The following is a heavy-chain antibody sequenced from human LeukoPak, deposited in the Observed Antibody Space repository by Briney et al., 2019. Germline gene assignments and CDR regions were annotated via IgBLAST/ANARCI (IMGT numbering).Heavy chain of an antibody. CDR1: GFTFSSYD. Sequence: GGSPRLSCAASGFTFSSYDMHWVRQATGKGLEWVSAIGTAGDTYYPGSVKGRFTISRENAKNSLYLQMNSLRAGDTAVYYCARSGGLNRAVAGLTVYFDYWGQGTLVTVSS. J-gene: IGHJ4*02. CDR3: ARSGGLNRAVAGLTVYFDY. D-gene: IGHD6-19*01. CDR2: IGTAGDT. V-gene: IGHV3-13*01.